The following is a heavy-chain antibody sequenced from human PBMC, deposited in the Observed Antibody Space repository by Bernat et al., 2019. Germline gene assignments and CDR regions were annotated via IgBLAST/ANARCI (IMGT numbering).Heavy chain of an antibody. CDR2: ISSSSSYI. CDR3: TRVPPLSFAFCGGDCYYFDY. D-gene: IGHD2-21*02. Sequence: EVQLVESGGGLVKPGGSLRLSCAASGFTFSSYSLNWVRQAPGKGLEWVSSISSSSSYIYYADSVKGRFTITRNNAKSSLYMQMNSLRAEDTAVYYCTRVPPLSFAFCGGDCYYFDYWGQGTLVTVSS. CDR1: GFTFSSYS. V-gene: IGHV3-21*01. J-gene: IGHJ4*02.